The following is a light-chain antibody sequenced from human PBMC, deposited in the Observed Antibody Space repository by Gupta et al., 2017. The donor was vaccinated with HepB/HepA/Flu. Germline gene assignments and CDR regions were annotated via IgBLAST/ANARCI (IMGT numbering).Light chain of an antibody. V-gene: IGKV3-15*01. J-gene: IGKJ4*01. CDR2: GAS. CDR1: QSVSSN. CDR3: QQENNWPVT. Sequence: EIVMTQSPATLSVSAGERATLSCRASQSVSSNLAWYQQKPGQAPMLLIFGASTRATGIPARFSGSGSGTEFTLTVSSRQSEDFAVYYCQQENNWPVTFGGGTKVEIK.